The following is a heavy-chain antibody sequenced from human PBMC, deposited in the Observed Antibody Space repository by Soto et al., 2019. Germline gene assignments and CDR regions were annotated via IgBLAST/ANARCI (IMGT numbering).Heavy chain of an antibody. CDR2: IYYSGST. CDR1: GGSISSGGYY. CDR3: ARGQRIPGYCSGGSCSGYYFDY. Sequence: PSETLSLTCTVSGGSISSGGYYWSWIRQHPGKGLEWIGYIYYSGSTYYNPSLKSRVTISVDTSKNQFSLKLSSVTAADTAVYYCARGQRIPGYCSGGSCSGYYFDYWGQGTLVTVSS. D-gene: IGHD2-15*01. V-gene: IGHV4-31*03. J-gene: IGHJ4*02.